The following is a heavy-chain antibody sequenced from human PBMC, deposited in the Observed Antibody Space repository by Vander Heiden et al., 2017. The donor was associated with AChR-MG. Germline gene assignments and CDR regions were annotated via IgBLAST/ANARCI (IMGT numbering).Heavy chain of an antibody. J-gene: IGHJ4*02. Sequence: EVQLVESGGGLVPPGGSLRLSCAASGFTFSSYDMHWVRQATGKGLEWVSAIGTAGDTYYPGSVKGRFTISRENAKNSLYLQMNSLRAGDTAVYYCVFAFYDYIWGVIVIIRNLHYWGQGTLVTVSS. V-gene: IGHV3-13*01. CDR2: IGTAGDT. CDR3: VFAFYDYIWGVIVIIRNLHY. D-gene: IGHD3-16*02. CDR1: GFTFSSYD.